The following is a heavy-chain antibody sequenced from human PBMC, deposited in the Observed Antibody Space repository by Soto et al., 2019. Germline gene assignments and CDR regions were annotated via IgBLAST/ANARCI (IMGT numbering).Heavy chain of an antibody. CDR1: GGSISSYY. D-gene: IGHD4-17*01. J-gene: IGHJ4*02. V-gene: IGHV4-59*01. Sequence: SETLSLTCTVSGGSISSYYWSWIRQPPGKGLEWIGYFYYSGSTNYNPSLKIRVTISVDTSKNQFSLKLSSVTASDTAVYYCARCRMTTVTYVDYWGQGTLVTVS. CDR3: ARCRMTTVTYVDY. CDR2: FYYSGST.